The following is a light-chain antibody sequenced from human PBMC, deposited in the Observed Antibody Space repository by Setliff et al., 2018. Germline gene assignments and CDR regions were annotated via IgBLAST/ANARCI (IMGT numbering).Light chain of an antibody. CDR2: SNN. J-gene: IGLJ1*01. CDR3: AAWDDSLNGHV. CDR1: SSNIGSNT. Sequence: ALTQPPSASGTPGQRVTISCSGSSSNIGSNTVNWYQQLPGTAPKLLIYSNNQRPSGVPDRFSGSKSGTSASLAISGLQSEDEADYYCAAWDDSLNGHVFGTGTKVTVL. V-gene: IGLV1-44*01.